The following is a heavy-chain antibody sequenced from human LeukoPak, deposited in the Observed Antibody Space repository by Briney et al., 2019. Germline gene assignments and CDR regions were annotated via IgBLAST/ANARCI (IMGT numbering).Heavy chain of an antibody. CDR2: INPNSGGT. CDR3: AREGTVTLPLSWFDP. V-gene: IGHV1-2*02. Sequence: GASVKVSCKASGYTFTGYYMHWVRQAPGQGLEWMGWINPNSGGTNYAQKFQGRVTMTRDTSISTAYMELSRLRSDDTAVYYCAREGTVTLPLSWFDPWGQGTLVTVSS. D-gene: IGHD4-17*01. CDR1: GYTFTGYY. J-gene: IGHJ5*02.